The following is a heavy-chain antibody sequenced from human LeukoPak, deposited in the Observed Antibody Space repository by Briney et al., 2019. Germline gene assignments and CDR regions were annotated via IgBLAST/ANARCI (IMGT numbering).Heavy chain of an antibody. J-gene: IGHJ4*02. D-gene: IGHD4-17*01. CDR1: GGSISPYY. CDR2: ISYSGST. CDR3: ARAGSYRLTTTL. V-gene: IGHV4-59*01. Sequence: SETLSLTCAVSGGSISPYYWMWIRQPPGKGLEWIGYISYSGSTSFNPSLKSRVTISLDTSTNQVSLKLRSVTAADTAVYYCARAGSYRLTTTLWGQGTLVTVSS.